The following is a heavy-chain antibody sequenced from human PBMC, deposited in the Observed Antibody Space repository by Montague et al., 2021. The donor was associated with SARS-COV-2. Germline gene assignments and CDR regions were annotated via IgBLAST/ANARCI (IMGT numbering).Heavy chain of an antibody. V-gene: IGHV3-21*01. D-gene: IGHD6-19*01. J-gene: IGHJ4*02. CDR2: ITSRSSDT. CDR3: AREKGIAVAGTDY. Sequence: SLRLSFPGSGFTFSSYTMNWVRQAPGKGLEWVSSITSRSSDTFYADSVKGRFTISRDNAKNSLYLQMNSLRAEDTAVYYCAREKGIAVAGTDYWGQGTLLTVSS. CDR1: GFTFSSYT.